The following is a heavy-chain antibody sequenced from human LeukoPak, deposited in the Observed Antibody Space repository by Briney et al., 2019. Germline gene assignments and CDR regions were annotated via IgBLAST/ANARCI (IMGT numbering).Heavy chain of an antibody. V-gene: IGHV3-23*01. D-gene: IGHD3-22*01. CDR2: ISGSGGST. J-gene: IGHJ4*02. Sequence: PGGSLRLSCAASGFTFSSYAMSRVRQAPGKGLEWVSAISGSGGSTYYADSVKGRFTISRDNSKNTLYLQMNSLRAEDTAVYYCAKDHRSDSSGYSHFDYWGQGTLVTVSS. CDR3: AKDHRSDSSGYSHFDY. CDR1: GFTFSSYA.